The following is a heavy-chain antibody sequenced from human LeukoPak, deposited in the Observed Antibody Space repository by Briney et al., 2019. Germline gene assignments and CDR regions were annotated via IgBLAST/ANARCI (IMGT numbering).Heavy chain of an antibody. D-gene: IGHD1-26*01. J-gene: IGHJ4*02. CDR3: AKEWAGAYFDY. Sequence: GGSLRLSCAASGFTFDDYTMHWVRQAPGKGLGWVCLISWDGGSTYYADSVKGRFTISRDNSKNSLYLQMNSLRTEDTALYYCAKEWAGAYFDYWGQGTLVTVSS. CDR1: GFTFDDYT. CDR2: ISWDGGST. V-gene: IGHV3-43*01.